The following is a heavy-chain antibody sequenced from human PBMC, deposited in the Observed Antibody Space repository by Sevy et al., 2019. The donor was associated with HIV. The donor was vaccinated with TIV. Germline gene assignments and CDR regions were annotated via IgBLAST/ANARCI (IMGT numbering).Heavy chain of an antibody. J-gene: IGHJ4*02. CDR2: IGWNSGSV. CDR3: AKDLLPYGSGSYPLDY. D-gene: IGHD3-10*01. V-gene: IGHV3-9*01. CDR1: GFRFEDYG. Sequence: GRSLRLSCAASGFRFEDYGMHWVRRAPGKGLEWVSGIGWNSGSVGYAVSVKGGFTISRDNAKNLLYLQMNSLTSEDTALYYCAKDLLPYGSGSYPLDYWGQGTVVTVSS.